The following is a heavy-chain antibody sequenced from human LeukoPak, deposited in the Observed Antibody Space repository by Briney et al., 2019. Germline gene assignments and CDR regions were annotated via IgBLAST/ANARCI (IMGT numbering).Heavy chain of an antibody. CDR3: ARGGYSYGYGPDYYYMDV. J-gene: IGHJ6*03. Sequence: SETLSLTCTVSGGSISSYYWSWIRQPPGKGLEWIGYIYYSGSTNYNPSLKSRVTISVDTSKNQFSLKLSSETAADTAVYYCARGGYSYGYGPDYYYMDVWGKGTTVTVSS. D-gene: IGHD5-18*01. V-gene: IGHV4-59*01. CDR1: GGSISSYY. CDR2: IYYSGST.